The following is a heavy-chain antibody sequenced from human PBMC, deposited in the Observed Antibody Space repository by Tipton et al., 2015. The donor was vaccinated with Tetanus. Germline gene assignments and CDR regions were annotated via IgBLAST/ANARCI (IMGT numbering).Heavy chain of an antibody. D-gene: IGHD3-10*01. Sequence: TLSLTCSVSGGAFRRENFYWSWIRQSPGKGLEWIGYVYHSGSAYYRPSLKSRATISVDTSKNKFSLKMSSVTAADTAVYYCARWGDASGSTNLYAFDIWGQGTMVSVSS. V-gene: IGHV4-30-4*01. CDR2: VYHSGSA. CDR1: GGAFRRENFY. J-gene: IGHJ3*02. CDR3: ARWGDASGSTNLYAFDI.